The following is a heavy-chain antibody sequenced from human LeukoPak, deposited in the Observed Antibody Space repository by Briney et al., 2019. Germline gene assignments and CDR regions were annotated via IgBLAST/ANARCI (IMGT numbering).Heavy chain of an antibody. CDR1: GGSFSGYY. Sequence: TSETLSLTCAVYGGSFSGYYWSWIRQPPGKGLEWIGEINHSGSANYNPSLKSRVTISVDTSKNQFSLKLSSVTAADTAVYYCASLYGSGKRWVDPWGQGTLVTVSS. CDR3: ASLYGSGKRWVDP. D-gene: IGHD3-10*01. J-gene: IGHJ5*02. CDR2: INHSGSA. V-gene: IGHV4-34*01.